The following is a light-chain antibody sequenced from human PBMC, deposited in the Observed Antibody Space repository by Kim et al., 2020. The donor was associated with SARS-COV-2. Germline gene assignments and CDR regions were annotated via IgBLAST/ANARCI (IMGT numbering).Light chain of an antibody. CDR3: LQDYNYPLT. Sequence: AIQMTQSPSSLSASVGDRVTITCRASQDIGNDLGWYQQKPGKAPKLLIYGASSLQSGVPSRFSGSGSGTYFTLTVSSLQPEDFATYYCLQDYNYPLTFGGGTKLEI. V-gene: IGKV1-6*01. CDR2: GAS. CDR1: QDIGND. J-gene: IGKJ4*01.